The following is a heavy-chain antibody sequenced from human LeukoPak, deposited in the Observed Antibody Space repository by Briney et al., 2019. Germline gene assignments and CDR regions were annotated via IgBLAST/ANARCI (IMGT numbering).Heavy chain of an antibody. J-gene: IGHJ4*02. CDR2: IRYDGSNK. V-gene: IGHV3-30*02. CDR1: GFTFNSYS. Sequence: GGSLRLSCAASGFTFNSYSMNWVRQAPGKGLEWVTFIRYDGSNKYYADSVKGRFTISRDNSKNTLYLQMNSLRVEDTAVYYCAKDFRIYDTTTDYWGQGTLVTVSS. CDR3: AKDFRIYDTTTDY. D-gene: IGHD2/OR15-2a*01.